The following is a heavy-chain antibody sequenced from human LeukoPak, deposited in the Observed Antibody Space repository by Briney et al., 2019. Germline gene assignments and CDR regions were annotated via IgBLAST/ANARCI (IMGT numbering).Heavy chain of an antibody. CDR2: ISSDGSNQ. CDR3: ARDVAVVAPNGGTFDY. J-gene: IGHJ4*02. Sequence: QAGKSLRLSCTASGFTFSNYAMHWVRQAPGKGLEWVAVISSDGSNQYYLNSVKGRFTISRDNSKNTLYLQMNSLRAEDSAVYFCARDVAVVAPNGGTFDYWGQGTLVTVSS. V-gene: IGHV3-30*04. CDR1: GFTFSNYA. D-gene: IGHD2-15*01.